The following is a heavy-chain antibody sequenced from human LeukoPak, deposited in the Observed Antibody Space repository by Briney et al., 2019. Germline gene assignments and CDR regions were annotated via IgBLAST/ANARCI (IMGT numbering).Heavy chain of an antibody. CDR2: IYSGGST. J-gene: IGHJ4*02. D-gene: IGHD2-15*01. Sequence: GGSLGLSCAASGFTVSSNYMSWVRQAPGKGLEWVSVIYSGGSTYYADSVKGRFTISRDNSRNTLYLQMNSLRAEDTAVYYSAASIRYCSGGSCIDYWGQGTLVTVSS. CDR3: AASIRYCSGGSCIDY. V-gene: IGHV3-53*01. CDR1: GFTVSSNY.